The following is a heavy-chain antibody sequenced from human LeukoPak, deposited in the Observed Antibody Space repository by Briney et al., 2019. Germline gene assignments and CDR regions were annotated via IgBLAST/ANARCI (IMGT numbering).Heavy chain of an antibody. CDR1: GFTFSSYW. CDR3: ARLTTVGTFPDY. D-gene: IGHD4-11*01. Sequence: GGSLRLSCAASGFTFSSYWMNWARQAPGKGLEWVASINHNGNVNYYVDSVKGRFTISRDNAKNSLYLQMNSLRAEDTAVYYCARLTTVGTFPDYWGQGTLVTVSS. J-gene: IGHJ4*02. V-gene: IGHV3-7*01. CDR2: INHNGNVN.